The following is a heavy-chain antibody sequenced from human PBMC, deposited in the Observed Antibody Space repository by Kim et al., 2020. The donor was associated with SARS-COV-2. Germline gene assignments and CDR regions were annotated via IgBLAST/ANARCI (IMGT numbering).Heavy chain of an antibody. CDR3: ARGEWLVSY. CDR1: GGSISSYY. V-gene: IGHV4-59*13. Sequence: SETLSLTCTVSGGSISSYYWSWIRQPPGKGLEWIGYIYYSGSTNYNPSLKSRVTISVDTSKNQFSLKLSSVTAADTAVYYCARGEWLVSYWGQGTLVTVSS. J-gene: IGHJ4*02. CDR2: IYYSGST. D-gene: IGHD6-19*01.